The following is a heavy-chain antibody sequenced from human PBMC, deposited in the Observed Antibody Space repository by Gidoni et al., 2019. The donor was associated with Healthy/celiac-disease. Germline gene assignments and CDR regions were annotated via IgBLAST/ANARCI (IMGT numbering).Heavy chain of an antibody. CDR1: GFNFRSYA. Sequence: EVQRLESGGGLVQPGGSLGLSCAASGFNFRSYAMSWVRQAPGQGLEGVSAISGSGGSTYSADSVKGRFTISRDNSKNTLYLQMNSLRAEDTAVYYCAKVRVGRQWLGIFYYWGQGTLVTVSS. D-gene: IGHD6-19*01. V-gene: IGHV3-23*01. CDR3: AKVRVGRQWLGIFYY. CDR2: ISGSGGST. J-gene: IGHJ4*02.